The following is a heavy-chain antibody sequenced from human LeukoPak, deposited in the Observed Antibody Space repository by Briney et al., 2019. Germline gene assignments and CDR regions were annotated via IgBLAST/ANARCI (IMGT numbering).Heavy chain of an antibody. Sequence: GGSLRLSCAASGFTFSSYAMHWVRQAPGKGLEWVAVISYDGSNKYYADSVKGRFTISRDNSKNTLYLQMNSLRAEDTAVYYCARDLRPGYSGSYPGGYWGQGTLVTVSS. CDR3: ARDLRPGYSGSYPGGY. D-gene: IGHD1-26*01. CDR2: ISYDGSNK. CDR1: GFTFSSYA. V-gene: IGHV3-30-3*01. J-gene: IGHJ4*02.